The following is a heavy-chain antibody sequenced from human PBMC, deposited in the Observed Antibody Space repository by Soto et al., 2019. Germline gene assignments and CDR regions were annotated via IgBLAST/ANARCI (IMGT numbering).Heavy chain of an antibody. CDR2: IYYSGST. J-gene: IGHJ4*02. Sequence: LSLTCTVSGGSISSYYWSWIRQPPGKGLEWIGYIYYSGSTNYNPSLKSRVTISVDTSKNQFSLKLSSVTAADTAVYYCARTLPITYYYDSSGYRGGWYFDYWGQRXLVTV. V-gene: IGHV4-59*01. CDR3: ARTLPITYYYDSSGYRGGWYFDY. CDR1: GGSISSYY. D-gene: IGHD3-22*01.